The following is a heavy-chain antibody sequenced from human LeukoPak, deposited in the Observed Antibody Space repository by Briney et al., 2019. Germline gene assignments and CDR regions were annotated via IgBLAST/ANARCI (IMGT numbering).Heavy chain of an antibody. J-gene: IGHJ4*02. D-gene: IGHD3-22*01. V-gene: IGHV4-30-4*01. CDR3: ARSDYYYDSSGYPTPGY. Sequence: PSETLSLTCTVSGGSISSGDYYWSWIRQPPGKGLEWIGYIYYSGSTYYNPSLKSRVTISVDTSKNQFSLKLSSVTAADTAVYYCARSDYYYDSSGYPTPGYWGQGTLVTVSS. CDR2: IYYSGST. CDR1: GGSISSGDYY.